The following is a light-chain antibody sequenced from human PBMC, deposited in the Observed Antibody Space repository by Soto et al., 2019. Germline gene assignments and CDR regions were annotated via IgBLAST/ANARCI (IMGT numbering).Light chain of an antibody. V-gene: IGKV1-5*01. CDR2: DAS. CDR1: QSINTW. CDR3: QQYDTYSYT. Sequence: DIQMTQSPSTLSASIGDRVTITCRASQSINTWLAWYQQKPGKAPNLLIYDASNLASGVPSRFSGSGSGTEFTLVISSLQPGDFATYYCQQYDTYSYTFGQGTKLE. J-gene: IGKJ2*01.